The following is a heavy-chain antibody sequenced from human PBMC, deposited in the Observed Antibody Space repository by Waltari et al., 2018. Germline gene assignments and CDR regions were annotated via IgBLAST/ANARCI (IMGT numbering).Heavy chain of an antibody. Sequence: EVQLVESGGGLIQPGGSLRLSCAASGFTVSSNYMSWVRQAPGKGLEWVSGIYSGGSTYYADSVKGRFTISRDNSKNTLYLQMNSLRAEDTAVYYCAREFRGTAAAGYFDYWGQGTLVTVSS. D-gene: IGHD6-13*01. V-gene: IGHV3-53*01. J-gene: IGHJ4*02. CDR1: GFTVSSNY. CDR3: AREFRGTAAAGYFDY. CDR2: IYSGGST.